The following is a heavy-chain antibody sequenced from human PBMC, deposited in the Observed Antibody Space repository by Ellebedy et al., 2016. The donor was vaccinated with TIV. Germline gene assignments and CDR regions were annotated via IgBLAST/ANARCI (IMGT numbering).Heavy chain of an antibody. J-gene: IGHJ4*02. CDR1: GYTFTKYY. CDR3: TCLQLGIADYFDY. V-gene: IGHV1-46*01. D-gene: IGHD6-13*01. CDR2: INPSGGST. Sequence: ASVKVSCKASGYTFTKYYMHWVRQAPGQGLEWMGMINPSGGSTSYAQKCQGRVTMTRDTSTSTVYMELSSLRSEDTAVYYCTCLQLGIADYFDYWGQGALVTVSS.